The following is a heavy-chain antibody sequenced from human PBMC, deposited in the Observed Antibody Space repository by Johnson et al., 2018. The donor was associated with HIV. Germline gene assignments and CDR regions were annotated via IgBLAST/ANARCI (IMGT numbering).Heavy chain of an antibody. V-gene: IGHV3-30*03. D-gene: IGHD6-13*01. CDR3: ARDQEAAAGQGDAFDI. CDR1: GFTFSSYD. CDR2: ISYDGSNK. J-gene: IGHJ3*02. Sequence: QVQLVESGGGVVQPGRSLRVSCAASGFTFSSYDMHWVRQATGKGLEWVAVISYDGSNKYYADSVKGRFTISRDNSKNTLYLQMNSLRAEDTAVYYCARDQEAAAGQGDAFDIWGQGTMVTVSS.